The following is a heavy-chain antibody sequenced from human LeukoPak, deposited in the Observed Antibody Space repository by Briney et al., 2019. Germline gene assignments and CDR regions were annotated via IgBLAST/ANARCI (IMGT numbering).Heavy chain of an antibody. V-gene: IGHV3-74*01. Sequence: GGSLRLSCAASGFTFSSYWMHWVRQVPGKGLVWVSRISSDGSTTTYADSVKGRFTSSRDNAKNTLYLQMNSLRAEDTAVYYCAKERPRIQLWTYYFDYWGQGTLVTVSS. D-gene: IGHD5-18*01. CDR1: GFTFSSYW. CDR2: ISSDGSTT. CDR3: AKERPRIQLWTYYFDY. J-gene: IGHJ4*02.